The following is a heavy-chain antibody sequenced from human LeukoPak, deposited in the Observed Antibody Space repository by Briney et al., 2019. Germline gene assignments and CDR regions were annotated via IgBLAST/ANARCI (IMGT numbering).Heavy chain of an antibody. Sequence: PGGSLRLSCAASGFTVSSYYMTWVRQAPGKGLEWVANIKQDGSEKYYVDSVKGRFTISRDNAKNSLYLQMNSLRAEDTAVYYCARDSHSSGWYHGLFDYWGQGTLVTVSS. CDR3: ARDSHSSGWYHGLFDY. CDR1: GFTVSSYY. D-gene: IGHD6-19*01. CDR2: IKQDGSEK. V-gene: IGHV3-7*01. J-gene: IGHJ4*02.